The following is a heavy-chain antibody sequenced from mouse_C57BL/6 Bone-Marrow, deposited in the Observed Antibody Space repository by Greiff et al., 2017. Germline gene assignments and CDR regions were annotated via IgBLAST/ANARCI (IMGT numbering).Heavy chain of an antibody. CDR3: SRSPTAYYYYAMDY. J-gene: IGHJ4*01. CDR1: GYTFTSYG. CDR2: IYPRSGNT. V-gene: IGHV1-81*01. Sequence: QVQLQQSGAELARPGASVKLSCTASGYTFTSYGISWVKQRTGQGLEWIGEIYPRSGNTYYTEKFKGKATLTADKSSSTAYMELRSLTSEDSAVYFCSRSPTAYYYYAMDYWGQGTSVTVSS. D-gene: IGHD4-1*02.